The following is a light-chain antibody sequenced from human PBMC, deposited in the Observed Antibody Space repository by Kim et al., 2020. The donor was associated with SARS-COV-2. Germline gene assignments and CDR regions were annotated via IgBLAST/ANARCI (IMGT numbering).Light chain of an antibody. CDR1: QSVSSN. CDR3: QQYNDWPPGDT. J-gene: IGKJ2*01. CDR2: GAS. Sequence: SPGERATLSCRASQSVSSNLAWYQQKPGQAPRLLIYGASTSATGIPARFSGSGSGTEFTLTISSLQSEDFAVYYCQQYNDWPPGDTFGQGTKLEI. V-gene: IGKV3-15*01.